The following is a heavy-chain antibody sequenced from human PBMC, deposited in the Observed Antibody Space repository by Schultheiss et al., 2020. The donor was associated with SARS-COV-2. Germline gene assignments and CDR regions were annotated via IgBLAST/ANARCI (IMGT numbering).Heavy chain of an antibody. CDR2: ISSNGGST. J-gene: IGHJ4*02. V-gene: IGHV3-64*01. CDR3: ARAPQGGNFDY. D-gene: IGHD1-26*01. Sequence: GGSLRLSCAASGFTFSDYYMSWIRQAPGKGLEYVSAISSNGGSTYYANSVKGRFTISRDNSKNTLYLQMNSLRAEDTAVYYCARAPQGGNFDYWGQGTLVTVSS. CDR1: GFTFSDYY.